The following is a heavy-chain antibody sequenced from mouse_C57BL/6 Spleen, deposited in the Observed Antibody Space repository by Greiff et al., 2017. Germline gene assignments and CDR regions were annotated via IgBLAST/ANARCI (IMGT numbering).Heavy chain of an antibody. CDR3: ARRGGSRYGGFAY. V-gene: IGHV1-52*01. Sequence: QVQLKQPGAELVRPGSSVKLSCKASGYTFTSYWMHWVKQRPIQGLEWIGNIDPSDSETHYNQKFKDKATLTVDKSSSTAYMQLSSLTSEDSAVYYCARRGGSRYGGFAYWGQGTLVTVSA. D-gene: IGHD1-1*01. CDR2: IDPSDSET. J-gene: IGHJ3*01. CDR1: GYTFTSYW.